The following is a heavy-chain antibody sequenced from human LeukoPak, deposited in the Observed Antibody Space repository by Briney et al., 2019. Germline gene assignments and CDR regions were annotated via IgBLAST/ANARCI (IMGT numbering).Heavy chain of an antibody. CDR3: AREGIRHTGTWTFDY. V-gene: IGHV3-53*01. D-gene: IGHD2-8*02. Sequence: GGSLRLSCAASGFTFSDYYMSWIRQPPGKGLEWVSVIYADGQTYYADSVRGRFTISRDNSKNTVYLQMSSLRAEDAAVYYCAREGIRHTGTWTFDYWGQGTLVTVSS. J-gene: IGHJ4*02. CDR1: GFTFSDYY. CDR2: IYADGQT.